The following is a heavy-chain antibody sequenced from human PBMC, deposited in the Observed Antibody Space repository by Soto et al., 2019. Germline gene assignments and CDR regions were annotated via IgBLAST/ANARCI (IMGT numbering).Heavy chain of an antibody. D-gene: IGHD5-18*01. V-gene: IGHV4-59*01. CDR3: ARNGPGYSYGYTFYFDY. J-gene: IGHJ4*02. CDR2: IYYSGST. CDR1: GGSLSSYY. Sequence: SSETLSLTCTVSGGSLSSYYWMWIRQLPGKGLEWMGYIYYSGSTNYNPSLKSRVTISVDTSKNQFSLKLSSVTAADTAVYYCARNGPGYSYGYTFYFDYWGQGTLVTVSS.